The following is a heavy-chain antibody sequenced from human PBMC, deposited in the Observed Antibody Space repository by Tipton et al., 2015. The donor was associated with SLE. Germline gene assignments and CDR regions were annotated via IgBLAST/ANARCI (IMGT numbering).Heavy chain of an antibody. V-gene: IGHV3-23*03. D-gene: IGHD3-10*01. CDR3: ARDETVFQGALMGYYYYMDV. CDR1: GFTFSSYA. J-gene: IGHJ6*03. CDR2: IYSCAST. Sequence: SLRLSCAASGFTFSSYAMSWVRQAPGKGLERVSVIYSCASTYYADSVKGRFSIARDNSKNTLYLQMNSLRVEDTAVYYCARDETVFQGALMGYYYYMDVWGKGTTVTVSS.